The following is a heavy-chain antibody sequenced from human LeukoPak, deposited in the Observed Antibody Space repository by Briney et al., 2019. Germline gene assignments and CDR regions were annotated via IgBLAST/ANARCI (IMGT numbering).Heavy chain of an antibody. Sequence: ASVTVSCKASGGTFSSYAISWVRQAPGQGLEWMGGIIPIFGTANYAQKFQGRVTITADESTSTAYMELSSLRSEDTAVYYCARDRGGDYDILTGYPFDYWGQGTLVTVSS. CDR2: IIPIFGTA. CDR3: ARDRGGDYDILTGYPFDY. V-gene: IGHV1-69*13. CDR1: GGTFSSYA. J-gene: IGHJ4*02. D-gene: IGHD3-9*01.